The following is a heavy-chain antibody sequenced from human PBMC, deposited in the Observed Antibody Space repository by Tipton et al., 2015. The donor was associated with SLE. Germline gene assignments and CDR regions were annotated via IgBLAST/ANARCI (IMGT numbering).Heavy chain of an antibody. Sequence: TLSLTCTVSGGSISSSSYYWGWIRQPPGKGLEWIGSIYYSGSTYYNPSLKSRVTISVDTSKNQFSLKLSSVTAADTAVYYCARDLLVGGSYYGSFHYWGQGTLVSVSS. CDR1: GGSISSSSYY. D-gene: IGHD1-26*01. CDR3: ARDLLVGGSYYGSFHY. V-gene: IGHV4-39*07. J-gene: IGHJ1*01. CDR2: IYYSGST.